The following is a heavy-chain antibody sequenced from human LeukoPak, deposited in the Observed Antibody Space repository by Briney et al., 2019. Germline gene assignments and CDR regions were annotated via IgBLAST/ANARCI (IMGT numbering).Heavy chain of an antibody. CDR1: GFTFRNYG. D-gene: IGHD2-15*01. CDR2: IGGSGDT. Sequence: GGSLRLSCAASGFTFRNYGMSWVRQAPGRGLEWVSAIGGSGDTQYADSVKGRFTISRDNSKNTLYLQMNSLRAEDTAVYYCARAGRYCSGGSCFTPYYYYGMDVWGQGTTVTVSS. CDR3: ARAGRYCSGGSCFTPYYYYGMDV. V-gene: IGHV3-23*01. J-gene: IGHJ6*02.